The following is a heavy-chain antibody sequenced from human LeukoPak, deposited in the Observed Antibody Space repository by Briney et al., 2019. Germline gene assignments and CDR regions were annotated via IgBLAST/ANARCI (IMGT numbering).Heavy chain of an antibody. D-gene: IGHD6-19*01. Sequence: PVGALRDSCAASGFTFSSYSMNWVRQAPGKRLERVSSISSSSSYIYYADSVKSRFTISRDTAKNSLYLQMNSLRAEDTAVYYCATYRRSGLYMPPNFWGQGTLVAVSS. CDR2: ISSSSSYI. CDR3: ATYRRSGLYMPPNF. J-gene: IGHJ4*02. V-gene: IGHV3-21*01. CDR1: GFTFSSYS.